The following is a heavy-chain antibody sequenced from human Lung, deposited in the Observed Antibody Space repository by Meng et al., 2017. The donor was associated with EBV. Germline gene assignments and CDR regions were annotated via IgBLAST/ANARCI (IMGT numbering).Heavy chain of an antibody. CDR3: ARGGMTTVTTYYFDY. CDR2: INHSGST. J-gene: IGHJ4*02. CDR1: GGSFSGYY. D-gene: IGHD4-17*01. Sequence: QVQLTQWGAGLLKPSEPLSLTCAVYGGSFSGYYWSWIRQPPGKGLEWIGEINHSGSTNYNPSLKSRVTISVDTSKNQFSLKLSSVTAADTAVYYCARGGMTTVTTYYFDYWGQGTLVTVSS. V-gene: IGHV4-34*01.